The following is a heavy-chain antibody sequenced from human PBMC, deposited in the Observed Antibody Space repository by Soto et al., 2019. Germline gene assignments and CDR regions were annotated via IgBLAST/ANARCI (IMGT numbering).Heavy chain of an antibody. V-gene: IGHV4-34*01. Sequence: QVQLQQWGAGLLKPSETLSLTCAVYGGSFSGYYWCWIRQPPGKGLEWIGEINHSGSTNYNPSLKSRVTITVDTSKNQFSLKLSSVTAADTAVYYCARGIHDFWSGYWGFDYWGQGTLVTVSS. CDR3: ARGIHDFWSGYWGFDY. CDR1: GGSFSGYY. J-gene: IGHJ4*02. D-gene: IGHD3-3*01. CDR2: INHSGST.